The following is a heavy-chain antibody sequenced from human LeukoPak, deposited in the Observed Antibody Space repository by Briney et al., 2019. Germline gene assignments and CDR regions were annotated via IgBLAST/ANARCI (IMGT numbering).Heavy chain of an antibody. CDR3: ARHSGLVGASAY. V-gene: IGHV4-39*07. CDR1: GGSISSSSYY. CDR2: IYYSGST. J-gene: IGHJ4*02. Sequence: SETLSLTCTVSGGSISSSSYYWGWIRQPPGKGLEWIGSIYYSGSTYYNPSLKSRVTISVDTSKNQFSLKLSSVTAADTAVYYCARHSGLVGASAYWGQGTLVTVSS. D-gene: IGHD1-26*01.